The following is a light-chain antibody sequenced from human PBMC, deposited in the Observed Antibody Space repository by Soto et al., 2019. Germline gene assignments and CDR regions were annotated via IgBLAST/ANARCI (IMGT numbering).Light chain of an antibody. CDR2: EAS. Sequence: QMTQSPSSLSASVGDRVTITCRASQDISNYLAWYQQKPGGAPKLLIYEASTLQSGVPSRFSGSGSGADFTLTISSLQPEDVAIYYCQKYKDAPRTFGQGTRVEMK. CDR1: QDISNY. V-gene: IGKV1-27*01. CDR3: QKYKDAPRT. J-gene: IGKJ1*01.